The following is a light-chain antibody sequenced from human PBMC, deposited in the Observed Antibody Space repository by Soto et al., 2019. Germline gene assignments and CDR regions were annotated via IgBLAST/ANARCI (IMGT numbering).Light chain of an antibody. CDR1: SSDVGGSNY. Sequence: QSVLTQPAFVSGSPGQSITISCTGTSSDVGGSNYVSWYQQHPGKAPKLMIYDVSNRPSGVSNRFSGSKSGNTASLTISGLQAEDEADYYCGSYSSSSTLYVFGTGTKVTVL. J-gene: IGLJ1*01. CDR2: DVS. CDR3: GSYSSSSTLYV. V-gene: IGLV2-14*03.